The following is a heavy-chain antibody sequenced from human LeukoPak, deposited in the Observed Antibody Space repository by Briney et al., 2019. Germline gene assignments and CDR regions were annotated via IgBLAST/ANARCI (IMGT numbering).Heavy chain of an antibody. CDR1: GFTFSSYW. V-gene: IGHV3-7*01. CDR3: ARDVVLLWFGELSPDYFDY. J-gene: IGHJ4*02. CDR2: IKQDGSEK. Sequence: GGSLRLSCAASGFTFSSYWMSWVRQAPGKGLEWVANIKQDGSEKYYVDSVKGRFTISRDNAKNSLYLQMNSLRAEDTAVHYCARDVVLLWFGELSPDYFDYWGQGTLVTVSS. D-gene: IGHD3-10*01.